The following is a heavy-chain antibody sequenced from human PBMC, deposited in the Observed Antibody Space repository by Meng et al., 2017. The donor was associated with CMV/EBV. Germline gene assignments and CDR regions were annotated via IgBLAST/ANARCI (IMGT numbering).Heavy chain of an antibody. CDR3: ARYTYLYYYYYGMDV. V-gene: IGHV1-8*02. Sequence: ASVKVSCKASGYTFTSYYMHWVRQAPGQGLEWMGWMNPNSGNTGYAQKFQGRVTMTRNTSISTAYMELSSLRSEDTAVYYCARYTYLYYYYYGMDVWGQGTTVTVSS. J-gene: IGHJ6*02. CDR1: GYTFTSYY. CDR2: MNPNSGNT.